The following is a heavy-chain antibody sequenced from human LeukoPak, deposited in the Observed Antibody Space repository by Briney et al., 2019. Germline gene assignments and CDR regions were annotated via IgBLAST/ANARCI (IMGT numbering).Heavy chain of an antibody. CDR1: GYSFIAYN. CDR3: ARGVGSSWFDP. CDR2: INPNSGGT. V-gene: IGHV1-2*02. D-gene: IGHD2-2*01. J-gene: IGHJ5*02. Sequence: GASVKVSCKASGYSFIAYNIHWVRQAPGQGLEWMAWINPNSGGTNTAQKFQGRVTMTRDSSISTAYMELSCLTSDDTAMYYCARGVGSSWFDPWGQGTLVTVSS.